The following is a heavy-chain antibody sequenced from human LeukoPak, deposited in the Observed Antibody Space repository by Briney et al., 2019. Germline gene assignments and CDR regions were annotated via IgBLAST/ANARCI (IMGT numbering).Heavy chain of an antibody. D-gene: IGHD2-2*01. V-gene: IGHV4-4*07. CDR3: ARDALDCSSTSCYFYYYYYYMDV. CDR2: IYISRGT. Sequence: PSETLSLTCTVSGVSISGYYWSWIRQPAGKGLEWIGRIYISRGTTYNPSLRSRVIMSVDTSKNQFSLQLTSVTAADTAMYYCARDALDCSSTSCYFYYYYYYMDVWGKGTTVTISS. J-gene: IGHJ6*03. CDR1: GVSISGYY.